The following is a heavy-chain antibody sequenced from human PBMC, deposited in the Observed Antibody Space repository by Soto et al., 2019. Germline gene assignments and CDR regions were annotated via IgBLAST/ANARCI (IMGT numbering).Heavy chain of an antibody. V-gene: IGHV3-23*01. CDR1: GFIFENFG. J-gene: IGHJ5*02. CDR3: AKNQGVELVPLATVDWFDP. CDR2: ISGSGFKK. D-gene: IGHD1-26*01. Sequence: GSLRLSCAASGFIFENFGMSWVRQAPGKGLEWISSISGSGFKKYYTDSVKGRFTISRDNSKSTVYLELNNLSAEDTAVYHCAKNQGVELVPLATVDWFDPWGQGSVVTVSS.